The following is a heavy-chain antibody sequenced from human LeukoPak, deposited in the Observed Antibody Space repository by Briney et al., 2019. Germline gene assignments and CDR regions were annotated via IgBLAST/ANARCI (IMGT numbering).Heavy chain of an antibody. J-gene: IGHJ3*02. Sequence: ASVKVSCKASGYTLTSYDINWVRQATGQGLEWMGWMNPNSGRTGYAQNFQGRITITRNTSISTAYMELSSLRAEDTAVYYCARYIVTMISGDAFDIWGQGTMVTVSS. CDR1: GYTLTSYD. V-gene: IGHV1-8*01. CDR2: MNPNSGRT. D-gene: IGHD3-22*01. CDR3: ARYIVTMISGDAFDI.